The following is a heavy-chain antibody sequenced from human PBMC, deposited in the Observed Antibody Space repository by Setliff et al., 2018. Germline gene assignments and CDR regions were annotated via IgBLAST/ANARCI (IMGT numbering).Heavy chain of an antibody. CDR2: IYAGDSDT. V-gene: IGHV5-51*01. CDR1: GYTFSNYW. CDR3: ARLGSSSWYNDVFDF. D-gene: IGHD6-13*01. J-gene: IGHJ3*01. Sequence: LGESLKLSCKGSGYTFSNYWVGWVRQMPGKGLEWMGVIYAGDSDTRYSPSFQGQVTFSADKSISTAYLQWSTLKASDTAMYYCARLGSSSWYNDVFDFWGPGTMVTVSS.